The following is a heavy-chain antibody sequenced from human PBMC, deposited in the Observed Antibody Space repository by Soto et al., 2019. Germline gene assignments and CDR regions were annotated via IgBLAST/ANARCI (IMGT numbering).Heavy chain of an antibody. CDR2: ISWNSGSI. CDR3: AKVSTTHTFGPLDP. Sequence: EVQLVESGGGLVQPGRSVRLSCAASGLTFDDYGMHWVRQAPGKGLEWVSGISWNSGSIGYADSVKGRFIISRDNAKNSVYLQMNNLRPEDTAFYFCAKVSTTHTFGPLDPWGQGTLVTVSS. D-gene: IGHD1-1*01. V-gene: IGHV3-9*01. CDR1: GLTFDDYG. J-gene: IGHJ5*02.